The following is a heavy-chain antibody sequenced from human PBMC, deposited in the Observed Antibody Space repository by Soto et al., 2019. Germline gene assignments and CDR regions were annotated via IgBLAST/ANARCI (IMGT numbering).Heavy chain of an antibody. CDR3: ARGGGSYSDWFDP. V-gene: IGHV4-59*01. CDR2: IYYSGST. J-gene: IGHJ5*02. Sequence: TVSGGSISSYYWSWIRQPPGKGLEWIGYIYYSGSTNYNPSLKSRVTISVDTSKNQFSLKLSSVTAADTAVYYCARGGGSYSDWFDPWGQGTLVTVSS. CDR1: GGSISSYY. D-gene: IGHD2-15*01.